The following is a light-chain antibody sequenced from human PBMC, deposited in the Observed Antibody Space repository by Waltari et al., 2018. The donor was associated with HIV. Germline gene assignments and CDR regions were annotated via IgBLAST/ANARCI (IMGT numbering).Light chain of an antibody. CDR1: RSDVGGYTY. Sequence: QSALTQPRSVSGSPGQPLAIPCTGTRSDVGGYTYVSWYQQYPGKTPKVIIFDVPGRPSGVPDRFSGSKSGNTASLTISGLQADDEADYYCSSYAGTYVVFGGGTKLTVL. V-gene: IGLV2-11*01. CDR3: SSYAGTYVV. CDR2: DVP. J-gene: IGLJ2*01.